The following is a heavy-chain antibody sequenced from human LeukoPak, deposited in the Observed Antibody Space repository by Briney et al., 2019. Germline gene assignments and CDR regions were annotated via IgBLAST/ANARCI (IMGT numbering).Heavy chain of an antibody. V-gene: IGHV3-23*01. CDR2: ISGSGGST. CDR1: GFTFGSYA. CDR3: AKDRVRSSSELRYFDLLLGPFDY. D-gene: IGHD3-9*01. J-gene: IGHJ4*02. Sequence: GGSLRLSCAASGFTFGSYAMSWVRQAPGKGLEWVSAISGSGGSTYYADSVKGRFTISRDNSKNTLYLQMNSLRAEDTAVYYCAKDRVRSSSELRYFDLLLGPFDYWGQGTLVTVSS.